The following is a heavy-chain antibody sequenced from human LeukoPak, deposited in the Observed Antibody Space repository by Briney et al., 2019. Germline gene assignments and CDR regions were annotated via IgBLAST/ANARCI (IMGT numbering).Heavy chain of an antibody. V-gene: IGHV3-30*19. Sequence: GGSLRLSCAASGFTFRSYGMHWVRQAPGKGLEWVAVISYDGSNKYYADSVKGRFTISRDNSKNTLYLQMNSLRAEDTAVYYCATSSLDYWGQGTLVTVSS. CDR1: GFTFRSYG. CDR3: ATSSLDY. D-gene: IGHD6-6*01. J-gene: IGHJ4*02. CDR2: ISYDGSNK.